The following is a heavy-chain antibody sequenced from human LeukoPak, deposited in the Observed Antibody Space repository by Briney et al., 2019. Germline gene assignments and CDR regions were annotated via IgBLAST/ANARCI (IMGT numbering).Heavy chain of an antibody. J-gene: IGHJ4*02. CDR1: GFTFSSYG. V-gene: IGHV3-30*02. CDR2: IRYDGSNK. Sequence: GGSLRLSCAASGFTFSSYGMHWVRQAPGKGLEWVAFIRYDGSNKYYADSVKGRFTISRDNAKNSLYLQMNSLRAEDTAVYYCARDFLNYYDSSPFGYWGQGTLVTVSS. CDR3: ARDFLNYYDSSPFGY. D-gene: IGHD3-22*01.